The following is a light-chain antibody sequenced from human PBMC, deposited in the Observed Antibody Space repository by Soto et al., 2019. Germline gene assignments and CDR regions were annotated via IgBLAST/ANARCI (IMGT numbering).Light chain of an antibody. CDR1: SSDDGGYNY. V-gene: IGLV2-14*01. Sequence: QSALTQPASVSGSPGQSITISCTGSSSDDGGYNYVSWFQQHPGKAPKLMIYDVRNRPSGVSNRFSGSKSGNTASLTISGLQAEDEADYYCSSYTTSGTGVFGGGTKLTVL. CDR3: SSYTTSGTGV. J-gene: IGLJ3*02. CDR2: DVR.